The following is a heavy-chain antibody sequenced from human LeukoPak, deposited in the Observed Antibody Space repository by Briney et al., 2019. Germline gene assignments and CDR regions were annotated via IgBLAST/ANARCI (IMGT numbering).Heavy chain of an antibody. CDR1: GGSFSGYY. CDR3: ARGSRGAVAVYYFDY. CDR2: INHSGST. D-gene: IGHD6-19*01. Sequence: SETLSLTCAVYGGSFSGYYWSWIRQPPGKGLEWIGEINHSGSTNYNPSLKSRVTISVDTSKNQFSLKLSSVTAADTAVYYCARGSRGAVAVYYFDYWGQGTLVTVSS. V-gene: IGHV4-34*01. J-gene: IGHJ4*02.